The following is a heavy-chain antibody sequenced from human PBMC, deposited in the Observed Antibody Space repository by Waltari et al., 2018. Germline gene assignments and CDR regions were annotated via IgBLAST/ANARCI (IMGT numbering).Heavy chain of an antibody. CDR1: GFTCSSFW. D-gene: IGHD5-18*01. J-gene: IGHJ4*02. Sequence: EVQLVESGGGLVQPGGSLRLSCPASGFTCSSFWMGWIRQAQGKGLEWVANIKQDGSEKYYVDSVKGRFTISRDNAKNSLYLQMNSLRAEDTAVYYCARESVRDTVFDYWGQGTLVTVSS. CDR3: ARESVRDTVFDY. CDR2: IKQDGSEK. V-gene: IGHV3-7*01.